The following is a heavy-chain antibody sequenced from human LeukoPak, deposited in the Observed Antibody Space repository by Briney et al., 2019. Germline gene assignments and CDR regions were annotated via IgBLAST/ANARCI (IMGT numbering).Heavy chain of an antibody. CDR2: ISGSGGST. Sequence: GGSLRLSCAASGFTFSSYAMSWVRQAPGKGLEWVSAISGSGGSTYYADSVKGRSTISRDNSKNTLYLQMNSLRAEDTAVYYCAKGSSGWYGSCDYWGQGTLVTVSS. J-gene: IGHJ4*02. V-gene: IGHV3-23*01. CDR3: AKGSSGWYGSCDY. D-gene: IGHD6-19*01. CDR1: GFTFSSYA.